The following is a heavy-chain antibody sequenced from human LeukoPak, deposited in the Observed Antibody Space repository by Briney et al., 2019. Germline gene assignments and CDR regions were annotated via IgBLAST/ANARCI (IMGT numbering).Heavy chain of an antibody. J-gene: IGHJ6*02. CDR1: GFTFSSHA. CDR3: VKSTGEAYYYGMDV. V-gene: IGHV3-30*18. Sequence: QTRGSLRLSCAASGFTFSSHAMHWVRQAPGKGLEWMAVISYVGSNKFYADSVKGRFTISRDNSKNTLYLQVNSLRVEDTAVYYCVKSTGEAYYYGMDVWGQGTTVTVSS. D-gene: IGHD1-1*01. CDR2: ISYVGSNK.